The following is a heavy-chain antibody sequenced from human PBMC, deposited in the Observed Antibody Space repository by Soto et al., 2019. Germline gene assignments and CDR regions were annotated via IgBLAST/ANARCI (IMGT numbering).Heavy chain of an antibody. J-gene: IGHJ3*02. CDR1: GGSVSSGSYY. CDR3: ARVETGRGAFDI. V-gene: IGHV4-61*01. D-gene: IGHD6-25*01. CDR2: IYYSGST. Sequence: PSETLSLTCTVSGGSVSSGSYYWSWIRQPPGKGLEWIGYIYYSGSTNYNPSLKSRVTISVDTSKNQFSLKLSSVTAADTAVYYCARVETGRGAFDIWGQGTMVTVSS.